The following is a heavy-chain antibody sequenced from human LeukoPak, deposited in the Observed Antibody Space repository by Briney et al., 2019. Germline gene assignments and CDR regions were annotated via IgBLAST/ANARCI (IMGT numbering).Heavy chain of an antibody. D-gene: IGHD5-24*01. V-gene: IGHV4-39*07. J-gene: IGHJ4*02. CDR1: GGSISSSNHY. CDR3: ARRPYRLRRDGYNPFDY. CDR2: IYYSGST. Sequence: SETLSLTCTVSGGSISSSNHYWGWIRQPPGKGLEWIGSIYYSGSTYYNPSLKSRVTISVDTSKNQFSLKLSSVTAADTAVYYCARRPYRLRRDGYNPFDYWGQGTLVTVSS.